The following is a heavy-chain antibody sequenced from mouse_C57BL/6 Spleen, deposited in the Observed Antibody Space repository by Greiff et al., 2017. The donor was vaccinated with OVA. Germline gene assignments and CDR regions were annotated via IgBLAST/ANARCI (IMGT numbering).Heavy chain of an antibody. D-gene: IGHD2-3*01. J-gene: IGHJ2*01. V-gene: IGHV1-81*01. CDR1: GYTFTSYG. CDR2: IYPRSGNT. CDR3: ARSMGDY. Sequence: LVRPGASVMLSCKASGYTFTSYGISWVKQRTGQGLEWIGEIYPRSGNTYYNEKFKGKATLTADKSTSTAYMELRSLTSDDSAVYFCARSMGDYWGQGTTLTVSS.